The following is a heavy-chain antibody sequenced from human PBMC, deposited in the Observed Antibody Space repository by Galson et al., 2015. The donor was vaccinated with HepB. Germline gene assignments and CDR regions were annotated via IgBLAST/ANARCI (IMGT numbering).Heavy chain of an antibody. CDR1: KFTFRNYN. CDR2: ISYNSDNI. Sequence: SLRFSCAASKFTFRNYNMNWVRQTPGKGMEWVASISYNSDNINYADSVKGRFTISRDNAKNSLYLQMNSLRAEDTAVYYCARDWGIAVSGTWWFDPWGQGTLVTVSS. D-gene: IGHD6-19*01. CDR3: ARDWGIAVSGTWWFDP. J-gene: IGHJ5*02. V-gene: IGHV3-21*06.